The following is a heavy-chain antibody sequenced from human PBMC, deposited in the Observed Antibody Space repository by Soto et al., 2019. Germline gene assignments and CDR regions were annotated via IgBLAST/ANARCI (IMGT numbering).Heavy chain of an antibody. CDR1: GGSFSGYY. CDR2: INHSGST. CDR3: ARGTGGGDNPFAFDI. Sequence: QVQLQQWGAGLLKPSETLSLTCAVYGGSFSGYYWSWIRQPPGKGLEWIGEINHSGSTNYNPSLKSRVTISVDTSKNQFSLKLSSVTAADTAVYYCARGTGGGDNPFAFDIWGQGTMVTVSS. V-gene: IGHV4-34*01. D-gene: IGHD2-21*02. J-gene: IGHJ3*02.